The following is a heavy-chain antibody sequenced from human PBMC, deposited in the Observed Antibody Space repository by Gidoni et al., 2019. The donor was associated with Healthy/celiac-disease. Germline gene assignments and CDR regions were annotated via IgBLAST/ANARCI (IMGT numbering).Heavy chain of an antibody. Sequence: QVQLVQAGAEVKKPGASVKVSCKASGYTCTGYYMHWVRQAPGQGLEWMGRINPSSGGTNYAQKFQGRVTMTRDTSISTAYMELSRLRSDDTAVYYCARGGYSGYDQYYFDSWGQGTLLTVSS. CDR1: GYTCTGYY. CDR3: ARGGYSGYDQYYFDS. J-gene: IGHJ4*02. V-gene: IGHV1-2*06. CDR2: INPSSGGT. D-gene: IGHD5-12*01.